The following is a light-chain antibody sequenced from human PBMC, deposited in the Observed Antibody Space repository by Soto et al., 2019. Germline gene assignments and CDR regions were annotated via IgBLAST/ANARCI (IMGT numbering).Light chain of an antibody. Sequence: EVVMTQSPATLSVSPGERATLSCRASQSISSNLAWYQQKPGQPPRLLIYGASTRATGIPARFGGSGSGTELTLTISSLQSEEFAVYYCQQYNNWPPWTFGQGTKVEIK. CDR3: QQYNNWPPWT. CDR2: GAS. CDR1: QSISSN. J-gene: IGKJ1*01. V-gene: IGKV3-15*01.